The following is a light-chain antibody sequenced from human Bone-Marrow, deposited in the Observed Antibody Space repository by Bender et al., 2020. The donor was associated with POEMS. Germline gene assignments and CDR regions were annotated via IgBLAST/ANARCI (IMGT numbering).Light chain of an antibody. CDR1: SSDVGAYKS. J-gene: IGLJ2*01. CDR2: DVS. Sequence: QSALTQPASVSGSPGQSITISCTGTSSDVGAYKSVSWYQQHPGKAPKLIIYDVSDRPSGVSSRFSGSKSGNTASLTISGLQAKDEAHYYCSSKTNSPTPAIVGGGTKVTVL. CDR3: SSKTNSPTPAI. V-gene: IGLV2-14*03.